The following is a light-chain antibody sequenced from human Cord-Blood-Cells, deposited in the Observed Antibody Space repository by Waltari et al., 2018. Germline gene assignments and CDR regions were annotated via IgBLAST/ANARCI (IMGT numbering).Light chain of an antibody. Sequence: QSALTQPASVSGSPGQSITISCTGTSSDVGGYNYVSWYQQHPGKAPKLMIYDVSNRPSGVSNRVSGSKSGNTASLTISGLQAEDEADYYCSSYTSSSTWVFGGGTMLTVL. CDR2: DVS. CDR1: SSDVGGYNY. CDR3: SSYTSSSTWV. V-gene: IGLV2-14*03. J-gene: IGLJ3*02.